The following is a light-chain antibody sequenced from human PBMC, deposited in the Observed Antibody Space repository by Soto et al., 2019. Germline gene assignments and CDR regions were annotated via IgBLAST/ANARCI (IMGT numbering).Light chain of an antibody. CDR2: DAS. CDR3: QQYGSSPLT. Sequence: EIVLTQSPGTLSLSPGESATLSCRASQSVSSSYLAWYQQKPGQAPSLLIYDASSSATGIPDLFSGSGSVTDFTLTISRLEPEDFAVYYWQQYGSSPLTFGQGTKVEIK. J-gene: IGKJ1*01. V-gene: IGKV3-20*01. CDR1: QSVSSSY.